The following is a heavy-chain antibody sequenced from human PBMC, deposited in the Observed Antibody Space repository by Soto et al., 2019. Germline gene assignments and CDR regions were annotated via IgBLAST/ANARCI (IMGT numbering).Heavy chain of an antibody. CDR2: IKSQGDGGTR. V-gene: IGHV3-15*01. D-gene: IGHD2-2*01. CDR1: VFSFRNAW. J-gene: IGHJ6*02. Sequence: PWGSLRLSCSASVFSFRNAWMSWFRQAPGKGLEWVGHIKSQGDGGTRDYAAPVKGRFTISRDDSKNTLFLQMNSLKNEDTAVYFCTTDLQAYCDGTTCYAGNYYYDDMDVWGQGTTVTVSS. CDR3: TTDLQAYCDGTTCYAGNYYYDDMDV.